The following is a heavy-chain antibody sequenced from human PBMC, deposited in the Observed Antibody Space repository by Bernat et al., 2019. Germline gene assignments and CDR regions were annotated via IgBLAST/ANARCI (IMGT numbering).Heavy chain of an antibody. J-gene: IGHJ4*02. CDR2: INAGNGNT. D-gene: IGHD2-2*01. V-gene: IGHV1-3*01. Sequence: QVQLVQSGAEVKKPGASVKVSCKASGYTFTSYAMHWVRQAPGQRLEWMGWINAGNGNTKYSQKFQGRVTITRDTSASTTYMELSSLRSEDTAVYYCVRGNQLLPFDYWGQGTLVTVSS. CDR1: GYTFTSYA. CDR3: VRGNQLLPFDY.